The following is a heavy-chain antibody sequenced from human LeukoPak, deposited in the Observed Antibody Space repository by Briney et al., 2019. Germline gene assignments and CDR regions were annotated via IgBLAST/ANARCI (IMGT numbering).Heavy chain of an antibody. V-gene: IGHV3-74*01. D-gene: IGHD3-3*01. Sequence: GGSLRLSCAASGFDFSSNWMHWVRHAPGQGLVWVSRIKGDGISTNYADSVKGRFTISRDIAKNTLYLQMNSLRAEDTGVYYCAKDHYWSIDYWGRETLVTVSS. J-gene: IGHJ4*02. CDR1: GFDFSSNW. CDR2: IKGDGIST. CDR3: AKDHYWSIDY.